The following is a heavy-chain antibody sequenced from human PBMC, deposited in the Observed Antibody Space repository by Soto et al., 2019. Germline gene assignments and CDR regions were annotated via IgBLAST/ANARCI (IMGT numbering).Heavy chain of an antibody. J-gene: IGHJ6*03. CDR2: IKQDGSEK. D-gene: IGHD3-16*02. CDR3: AIDPITFGGVIVNRDAYYYYYMDV. CDR1: GFTFSSYW. V-gene: IGHV3-7*01. Sequence: EVQLVESGGGLVQPGGSLRLSCAASGFTFSSYWMSWVRQAPGKGLEWVANIKQDGSEKYYVDSVKGRFTISRDNAKNSLYLQMNSLRAEDTAVYYCAIDPITFGGVIVNRDAYYYYYMDVWGKGTTVTVSS.